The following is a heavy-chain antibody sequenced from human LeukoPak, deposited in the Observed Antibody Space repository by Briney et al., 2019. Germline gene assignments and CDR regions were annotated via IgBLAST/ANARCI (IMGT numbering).Heavy chain of an antibody. CDR3: ASENYYDSSGYSEGLDV. Sequence: SETLSLTCTVSGGSISSYYWTWVRQPAGKGLEWIGRMYVSGTTNYNPSLKSRVTMSVDTSKNQFSLKLTSVTAVDTAVYYCASENYYDSSGYSEGLDVWGQGTTVTVSS. V-gene: IGHV4-4*07. CDR2: MYVSGTT. CDR1: GGSISSYY. D-gene: IGHD3-22*01. J-gene: IGHJ6*02.